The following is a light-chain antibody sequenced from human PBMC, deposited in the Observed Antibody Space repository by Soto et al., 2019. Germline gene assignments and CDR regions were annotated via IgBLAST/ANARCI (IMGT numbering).Light chain of an antibody. CDR3: QQSYSSPFT. Sequence: DIQMTQSPSSLSASVGDRVTITCRASQSISSYLNWYQQKPGKAPNLLIYATSSLQSGVPSKFSSSGSGTDFTLTISSLQTEDFATYYCQQSYSSPFTFGPGTKVDIK. CDR2: ATS. J-gene: IGKJ3*01. V-gene: IGKV1-39*01. CDR1: QSISSY.